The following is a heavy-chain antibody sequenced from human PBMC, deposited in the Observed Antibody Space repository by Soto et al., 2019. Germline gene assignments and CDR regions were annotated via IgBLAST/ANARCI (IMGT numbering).Heavy chain of an antibody. CDR3: ARDALGTRLYYYYYYYMDV. CDR1: GFTFSDYY. V-gene: IGHV3-11*01. CDR2: ISSSGSTI. D-gene: IGHD1-1*01. J-gene: IGHJ6*03. Sequence: LRLSCASSGFTFSDYYMSWILQAPGKGLEWVSYISSSGSTIYYADSVKGRFTISRDNAKNSLYLQMNSLRAEDTAVYYCARDALGTRLYYYYYYYMDVWGKGTTVTVSS.